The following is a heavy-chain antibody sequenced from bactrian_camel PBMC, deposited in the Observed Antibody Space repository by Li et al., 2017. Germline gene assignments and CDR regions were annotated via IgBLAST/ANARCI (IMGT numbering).Heavy chain of an antibody. Sequence: HVQLVESGGGLVQPGGSLRLSCAASGFAFRSYYYAWVRQAPKSRLEWMASISNDEAYVDYADSVKGRFTISLDNAKNTVYLQMNNLKSEDTALYYCTTEEWWLPTHWGQGTQVTVS. D-gene: IGHD7*01. CDR1: GFAFRSYY. J-gene: IGHJ4*01. V-gene: IGHV3-2*01. CDR3: TTEEWWLPTH. CDR2: ISNDEAYV.